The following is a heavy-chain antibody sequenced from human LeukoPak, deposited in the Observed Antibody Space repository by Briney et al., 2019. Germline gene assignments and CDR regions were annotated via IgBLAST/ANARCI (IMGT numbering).Heavy chain of an antibody. CDR1: GFTFSRYW. Sequence: GGSLRPSCAASGFTFSRYWMSWVRQAPGKGLEWVANIKQDGSEKYYEDSVKGRFTISRDNAKKSLYLQMNSLRAEDTAVYYCARVWWFGEFHYFDYWGQGTLVTVSS. V-gene: IGHV3-7*01. D-gene: IGHD3-10*01. CDR3: ARVWWFGEFHYFDY. J-gene: IGHJ4*02. CDR2: IKQDGSEK.